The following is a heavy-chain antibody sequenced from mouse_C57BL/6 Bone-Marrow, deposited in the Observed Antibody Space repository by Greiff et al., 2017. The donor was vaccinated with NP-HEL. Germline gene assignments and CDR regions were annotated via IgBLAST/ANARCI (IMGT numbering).Heavy chain of an antibody. V-gene: IGHV5-17*01. D-gene: IGHD3-2*02. J-gene: IGHJ3*01. CDR3: AIDSSVPGFAY. CDR2: ISSGSSTI. CDR1: GFTFSDYG. Sequence: EVMLVESGGGLAKPGGSLKLSCAASGFTFSDYGMHWVRQAPEKGLEWVGYISSGSSTIYYADTVKGRFTISRDNAKNTLFLQMTSLRSEDTAMYYCAIDSSVPGFAYWGQGTLVTVSA.